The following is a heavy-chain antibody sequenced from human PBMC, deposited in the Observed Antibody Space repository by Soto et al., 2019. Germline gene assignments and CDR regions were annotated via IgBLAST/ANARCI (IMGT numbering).Heavy chain of an antibody. CDR3: ARGMVGSSFHFDY. CDR2: INHSGST. D-gene: IGHD6-6*01. J-gene: IGHJ4*02. Sequence: SETLSLTCAVYGGSFSGSYWSWIRQPPGKGLEWIGEINHSGSTTYNPSLKSRVTISVDTSKNQFSLKLSSVTAADTAVYYCARGMVGSSFHFDYWGQGTLVTVSS. V-gene: IGHV4-34*01. CDR1: GGSFSGSY.